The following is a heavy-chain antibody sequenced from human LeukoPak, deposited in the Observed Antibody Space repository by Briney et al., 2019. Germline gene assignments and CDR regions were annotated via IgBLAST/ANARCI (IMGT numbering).Heavy chain of an antibody. D-gene: IGHD6-13*01. CDR1: GGSFSGYY. CDR3: XXGXXXXSSRWLSWFDP. Sequence: SETLSLTCAVYGGSFSGYYWSWIRQPPGKGLEWIGEINHSGSTNYNTFLKSRVTISVDTSKNQFSLKLSSVTAADTAVYSWXXGXXXXSSRWLSWFDPWGQGTLVTVSS. CDR2: INHSGST. V-gene: IGHV4-34*01. J-gene: IGHJ5*02.